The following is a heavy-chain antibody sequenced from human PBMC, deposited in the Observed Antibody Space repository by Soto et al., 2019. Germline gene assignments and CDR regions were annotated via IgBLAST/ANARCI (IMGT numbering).Heavy chain of an antibody. CDR3: AKGGRQWLVTSDFNY. CDR1: GFTFSDYA. Sequence: VQLVESGGGVVQPGRSLRLSCAASGFTFSDYAMHWVCQAPGKWLEWVAVVSHDGRNTHYADSVKGRFTISRDSSKNTVSLEMTSLRAEVTAVYYCAKGGRQWLVTSDFNYWGQGALVTVSS. D-gene: IGHD6-19*01. J-gene: IGHJ4*02. V-gene: IGHV3-30*18. CDR2: VSHDGRNT.